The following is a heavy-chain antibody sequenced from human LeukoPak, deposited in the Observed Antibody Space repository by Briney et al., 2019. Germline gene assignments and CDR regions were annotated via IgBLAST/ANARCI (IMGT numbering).Heavy chain of an antibody. Sequence: ATVKISCKVSGYTFTDYYMHWVQRAPGKGLEWMGLVDPEDGETIYAEKFQGRVTITADTSTDTAYMELSSLRSEDTAVYYCATIPLNLSTSRYKGHAFDIWGQGTMVTVSS. V-gene: IGHV1-69-2*01. J-gene: IGHJ3*02. D-gene: IGHD2-2*02. CDR3: ATIPLNLSTSRYKGHAFDI. CDR1: GYTFTDYY. CDR2: VDPEDGET.